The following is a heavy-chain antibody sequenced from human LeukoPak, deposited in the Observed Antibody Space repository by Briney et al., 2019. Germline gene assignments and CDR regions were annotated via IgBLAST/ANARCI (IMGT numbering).Heavy chain of an antibody. CDR2: ISGSGGST. D-gene: IGHD5-24*01. CDR1: GFTFSSYG. Sequence: GGSLRLSCAASGFTFSSYGMSWVRQAPGKGLEWVSAISGSGGSTYYADSVKGRFTISRDNSKNTLYLQMNSLRAEDTAVYYCARGLQLPAGSFDYWGQGTLVTVSS. CDR3: ARGLQLPAGSFDY. V-gene: IGHV3-23*01. J-gene: IGHJ4*02.